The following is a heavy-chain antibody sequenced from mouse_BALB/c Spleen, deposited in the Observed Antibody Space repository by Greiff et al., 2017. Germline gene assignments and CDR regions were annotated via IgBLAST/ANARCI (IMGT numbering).Heavy chain of an antibody. V-gene: IGHV1-87*01. CDR3: AREETGTRGYYFDY. CDR1: GYTFTSYW. J-gene: IGHJ2*01. CDR2: IYPGDGDT. Sequence: QVQLQQSGAELARPGASVKLSCKASGYTFTSYWMQWVKQRPGQGLEWIGAIYPGDGDTRYTQKFKGKATLTADKSSSTAYMQLSSLASEDSAVYYCAREETGTRGYYFDYWGQGTTLTVSS. D-gene: IGHD4-1*01.